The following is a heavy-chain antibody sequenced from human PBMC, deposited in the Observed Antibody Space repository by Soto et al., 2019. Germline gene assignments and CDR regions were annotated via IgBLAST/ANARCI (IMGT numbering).Heavy chain of an antibody. V-gene: IGHV3-23*01. CDR3: AKDRKSGSGWYWDY. CDR1: GFTFSSYA. Sequence: GSLRLSCAASGFTFSSYAMSWVRQAPGKGLEWVSGMSGSGGSTYDADSVKGRFTISRDNSKNTLYLQMNSLRAEDTAVYYCAKDRKSGSGWYWDYWGQGTLVTVSS. J-gene: IGHJ4*02. D-gene: IGHD6-19*01. CDR2: MSGSGGST.